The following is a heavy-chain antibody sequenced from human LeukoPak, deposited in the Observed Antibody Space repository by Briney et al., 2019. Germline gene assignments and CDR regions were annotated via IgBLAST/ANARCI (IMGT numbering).Heavy chain of an antibody. D-gene: IGHD3-9*01. CDR3: ARTPLYYDILTGLAHDRAYQYYGMDV. CDR1: GGSVSSSSFF. J-gene: IGHJ6*02. V-gene: IGHV4-39*01. Sequence: SETLSLTCTVAGGSVSSSSFFWGWVRQPPGKGLEWIGTIYYSGSTYYNPSLKSLVTISVDTSKNQFTLKLSSVTAADTAVYYCARTPLYYDILTGLAHDRAYQYYGMDVWGQGTTVTVSS. CDR2: IYYSGST.